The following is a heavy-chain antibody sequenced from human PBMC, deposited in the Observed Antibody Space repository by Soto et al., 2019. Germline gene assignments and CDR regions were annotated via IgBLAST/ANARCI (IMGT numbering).Heavy chain of an antibody. CDR3: ARDGYYYDSSGYYKDNWFDP. CDR1: GGSLSGNY. J-gene: IGHJ5*02. Sequence: AETLSLTGAVYGGSLSGNYWSLIRPPPGKGREWIGEINHSGSTYYNTSLKSRVTISVDTSKNQFSLKMSSVTAADTAVYYCARDGYYYDSSGYYKDNWFDPWGQGTLVTVSS. D-gene: IGHD3-22*01. CDR2: INHSGST. V-gene: IGHV4-34*01.